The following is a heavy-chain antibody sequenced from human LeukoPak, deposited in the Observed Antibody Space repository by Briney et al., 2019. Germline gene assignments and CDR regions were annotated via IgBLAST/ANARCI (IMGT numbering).Heavy chain of an antibody. CDR2: ISGSGGST. V-gene: IGHV3-23*01. J-gene: IGHJ3*02. Sequence: GGSLRLSCAASGVTFSSYAMSWVRQAPGKGLEWVSAISGSGGSTYYADSVKGRFTISRDNSKNPLYLQMNSLRAEDTAVYYCAKDLDDSSGSPSAFDIWGQGTMVTVSS. CDR3: AKDLDDSSGSPSAFDI. D-gene: IGHD3-22*01. CDR1: GVTFSSYA.